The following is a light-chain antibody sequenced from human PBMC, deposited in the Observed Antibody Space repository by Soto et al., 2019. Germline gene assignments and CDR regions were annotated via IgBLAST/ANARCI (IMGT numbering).Light chain of an antibody. CDR3: CAYSTSGTHV. J-gene: IGLJ1*01. CDR1: SSDVGSYDY. Sequence: SVLTKPASVSGSPGQSITFSCTGTSSDVGSYDYVSWHQQHPGKAPKLIIYDVNNRPSGVPSRFSGSKSGNTASLIISGLQTEDEADYYCCAYSTSGTHVFGTG. V-gene: IGLV2-14*03. CDR2: DVN.